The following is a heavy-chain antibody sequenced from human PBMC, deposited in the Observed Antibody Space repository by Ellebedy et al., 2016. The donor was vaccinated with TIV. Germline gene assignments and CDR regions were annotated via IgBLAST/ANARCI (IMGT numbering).Heavy chain of an antibody. CDR1: GFIFSSYA. J-gene: IGHJ3*01. V-gene: IGHV3-23*01. Sequence: GESLKISXAASGFIFSSYALTWVRQAPGKGLEWVSTIRGDYGSTYYADSVKGRFTVSRDYSKKTVSLQMNSLRPEDTAVYYCAKDRGSVWFRAVDFWGQGTMVTVSS. D-gene: IGHD6-19*01. CDR3: AKDRGSVWFRAVDF. CDR2: IRGDYGST.